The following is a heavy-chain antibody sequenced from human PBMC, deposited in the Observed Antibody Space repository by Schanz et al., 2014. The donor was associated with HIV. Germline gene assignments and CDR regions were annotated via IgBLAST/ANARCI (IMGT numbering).Heavy chain of an antibody. D-gene: IGHD2-15*01. V-gene: IGHV1-69*01. Sequence: QVQLVQSGAEVKKPGSSVKVSCKASGGTFSNYAINWVRQAPGQGLEWMGGIIPIFGTSNYAQKFQGRVTITADESTSTAYMELSSLRSEDTAVYYCARGYCSGGTCYSGDYWGQGTLVTVSS. J-gene: IGHJ4*02. CDR2: IIPIFGTS. CDR3: ARGYCSGGTCYSGDY. CDR1: GGTFSNYA.